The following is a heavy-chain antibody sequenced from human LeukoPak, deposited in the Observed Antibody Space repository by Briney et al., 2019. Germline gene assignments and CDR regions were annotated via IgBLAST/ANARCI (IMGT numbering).Heavy chain of an antibody. V-gene: IGHV1-69*13. CDR1: GATFSSYA. J-gene: IGHJ1*01. CDR3: ARGVKWEPHGH. Sequence: SGKLSCKASGATFSSYAISWVRQAPGQGLEWMGGIIPIFGTADYAQKFQGRVTITADESTSTAHMELSSLRSEDTAVYYCARGVKWEPHGHWGQGTLVTVSS. D-gene: IGHD1-26*01. CDR2: IIPIFGTA.